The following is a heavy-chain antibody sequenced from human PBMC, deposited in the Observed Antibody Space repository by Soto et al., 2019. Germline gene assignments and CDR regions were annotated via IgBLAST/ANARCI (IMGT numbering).Heavy chain of an antibody. J-gene: IGHJ6*03. V-gene: IGHV3-33*01. D-gene: IGHD2-21*02. Sequence: GGSLRLSCAASGFTFSSYGTHWVRQAPGKGLEWVAVIWYDGSQKYYADSVKGRFIISRDNSKKTMYLQMNSLRAEDTAVYYCARGSKVTGYYYYYYMDVWGKGTTVTVSS. CDR3: ARGSKVTGYYYYYYMDV. CDR1: GFTFSSYG. CDR2: IWYDGSQK.